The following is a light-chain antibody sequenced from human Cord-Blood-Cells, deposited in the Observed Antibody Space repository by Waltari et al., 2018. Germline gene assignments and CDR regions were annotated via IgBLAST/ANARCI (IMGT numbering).Light chain of an antibody. Sequence: EIVLTQSPATLSLSPGERATLSCRASQSVSSYLAWYQQKPGQAPRLLIYDASNRATGITARFSGSGSGTDFTLTISSLEPEDFAVHYCQQRSNWSLFTFGPGTKVDIK. V-gene: IGKV3-11*01. CDR1: QSVSSY. CDR2: DAS. CDR3: QQRSNWSLFT. J-gene: IGKJ3*01.